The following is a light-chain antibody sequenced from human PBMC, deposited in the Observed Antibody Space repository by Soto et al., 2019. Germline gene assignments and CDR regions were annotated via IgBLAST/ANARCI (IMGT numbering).Light chain of an antibody. CDR3: QQYFSTPT. Sequence: DIVMTQSPDSLAVSLGERATINCKSSQSILSLSNSKNYLAWYQHKVGQPPKLLISWASTRESGVPDRITGSGAGTDFTLTISSLQAEDVAVYYCQQYFSTPTFGQGTKLEIK. J-gene: IGKJ2*01. V-gene: IGKV4-1*01. CDR2: WAS. CDR1: QSILSLSNSKNY.